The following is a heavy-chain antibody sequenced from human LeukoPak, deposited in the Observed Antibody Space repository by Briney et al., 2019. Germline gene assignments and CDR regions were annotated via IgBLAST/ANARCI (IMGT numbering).Heavy chain of an antibody. J-gene: IGHJ4*02. CDR2: IYYSGTT. Sequence: SETLSLTCTVSGGSISSYYWSWIRQPPGKGLEWIGYIYYSGTTNYNPSLKSRVTISVDTSKNQFSLKLSSVTAADTAVYYCARAQGGSGRGSYFDYWGQGTLVTVSS. D-gene: IGHD3-10*01. CDR1: GGSISSYY. CDR3: ARAQGGSGRGSYFDY. V-gene: IGHV4-59*12.